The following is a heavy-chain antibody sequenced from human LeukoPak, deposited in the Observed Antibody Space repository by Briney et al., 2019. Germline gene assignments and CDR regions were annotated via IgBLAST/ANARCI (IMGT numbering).Heavy chain of an antibody. CDR3: ARGAGLIMVSRDAFDI. CDR2: INPSGGST. V-gene: IGHV1-46*01. CDR1: GYTFTSYY. D-gene: IGHD2-8*01. Sequence: GASVKVSCKASGYTFTSYYMHWVRQAPGQGLEWMGIINPSGGSTSYAQKFQGRVTMTRDTSISTAYMELSRLRSDDTAVYYCARGAGLIMVSRDAFDIWGQGTMVTVSS. J-gene: IGHJ3*02.